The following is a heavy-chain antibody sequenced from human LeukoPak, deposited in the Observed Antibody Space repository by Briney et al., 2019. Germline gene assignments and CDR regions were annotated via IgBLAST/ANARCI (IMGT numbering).Heavy chain of an antibody. CDR1: GGSISSYY. CDR2: IYYSGST. D-gene: IGHD3-10*01. V-gene: IGHV4-59*01. Sequence: PSETLSLTCTVSGGSISSYYWSWIRQPPGKGLEWIGYIYYSGSTNYSPSLKSRVTISVDTSKNQFSLKLSSVTAADTAVYYCARDTVRITMVRGVIRAFDIWGQGTMVTVSS. CDR3: ARDTVRITMVRGVIRAFDI. J-gene: IGHJ3*02.